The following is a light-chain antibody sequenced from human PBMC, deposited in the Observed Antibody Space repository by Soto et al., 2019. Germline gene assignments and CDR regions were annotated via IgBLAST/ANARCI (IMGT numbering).Light chain of an antibody. V-gene: IGLV2-23*01. Sequence: QSVLTQPASVSGSPGQSITISCTGTSSDVGSYNLVSWYQQHPGKAPKLMIYEGSKRPSGVSNRFSGSKSGNTASLTISGLQAEDEADYYCSSYAGSSTLVFGGGTQLA. CDR3: SSYAGSSTLV. CDR1: SSDVGSYNL. J-gene: IGLJ2*01. CDR2: EGS.